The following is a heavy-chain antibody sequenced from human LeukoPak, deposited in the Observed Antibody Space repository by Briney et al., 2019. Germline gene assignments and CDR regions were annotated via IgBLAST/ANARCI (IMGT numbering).Heavy chain of an antibody. J-gene: IGHJ4*02. D-gene: IGHD3-10*01. V-gene: IGHV1-2*02. CDR3: ARDIGDYYGSGSYWLL. CDR2: VNPHSGGT. Sequence: ASAMVSCKASGYSFIDYYIHWVRQAPGQGLEWMGWVNPHSGGTKFAQKFQGRVTMTRDTSINTAYMEVSSLRSDDTAVYYCARDIGDYYGSGSYWLLWGQGTLVTVAS. CDR1: GYSFIDYY.